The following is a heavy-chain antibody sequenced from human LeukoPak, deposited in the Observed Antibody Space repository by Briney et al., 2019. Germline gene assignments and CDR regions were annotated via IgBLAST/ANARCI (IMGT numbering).Heavy chain of an antibody. D-gene: IGHD3/OR15-3a*01. CDR3: AKDLYGFSAVGLLGFDH. J-gene: IGHJ4*02. CDR1: GFTFSSYW. Sequence: GGSLRLSCAASGFTFSSYWMHWVRQAPGKGLVWVSRINSDGSSTSYADSVKGRFTISRDNAKNTLYLQMNSLRVEDTAMYYCAKDLYGFSAVGLLGFDHWGQGILVTVSS. V-gene: IGHV3-74*01. CDR2: INSDGSST.